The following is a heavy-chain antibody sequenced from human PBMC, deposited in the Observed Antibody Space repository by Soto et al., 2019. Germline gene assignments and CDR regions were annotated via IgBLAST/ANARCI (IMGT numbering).Heavy chain of an antibody. CDR1: GFTFSIHW. V-gene: IGHV3-7*01. CDR3: ARDSDYGEDYNHGMDV. J-gene: IGHJ6*02. D-gene: IGHD4-17*01. CDR2: IKQDGSEK. Sequence: PGGSLRLSCAASGFTFSIHWMSWVRQAPGNGLEWVANIKQDGSEKNYADSVKGRFTTSRDNAKNSLYLQMNSLRAEDTAVYFCARDSDYGEDYNHGMDVWGQGTTVNVPS.